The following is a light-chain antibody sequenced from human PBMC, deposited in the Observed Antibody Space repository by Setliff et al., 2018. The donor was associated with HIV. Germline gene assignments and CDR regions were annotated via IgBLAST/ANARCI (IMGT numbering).Light chain of an antibody. CDR1: ALPRKY. V-gene: IGLV3-16*01. J-gene: IGLJ2*01. CDR2: KDT. CDR3: LSAHNSSTYRGI. Sequence: SYELKQPPSVSVSPGRTARITCSGEALPRKYSYWFQQKPGQAPVMVIYKDTERPSVIPARFSGSTSGTTVTLTISGVQADDEADYYCLSAHNSSTYRGIFGGGTKVTVL.